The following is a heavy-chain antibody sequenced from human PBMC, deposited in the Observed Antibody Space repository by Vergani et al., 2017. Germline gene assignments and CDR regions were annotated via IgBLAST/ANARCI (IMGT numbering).Heavy chain of an antibody. CDR1: GGTFSSYA. CDR2: IIPILGIA. J-gene: IGHJ6*03. CDR3: ARGCWYHQNYYYYYYMDV. V-gene: IGHV1-69*04. Sequence: QVQLVQSGAEVKKPGSSVKVSCKASGGTFSSYAISWVRQAPGQGLEWMGRIIPILGIANYAQKFQGRVTITADKSTSTAYMELSSLRSEDTAVYYCARGCWYHQNYYYYYYMDVWGKGTTVTVSS. D-gene: IGHD1-14*01.